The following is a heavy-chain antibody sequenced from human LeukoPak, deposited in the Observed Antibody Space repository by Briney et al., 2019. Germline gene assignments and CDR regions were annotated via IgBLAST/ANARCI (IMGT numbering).Heavy chain of an antibody. Sequence: GGSLRLSCVASGFTLRTYAMSWVRQAPGKGLEWVSAISGSAGFTYYADAVRGRFTVSRDIPTNTVFLQMDSLRAGDTAVYYCAKEYSGYDFDCWGQGTLVTVSS. V-gene: IGHV3-23*01. J-gene: IGHJ4*01. D-gene: IGHD5-12*01. CDR1: GFTLRTYA. CDR2: ISGSAGFT. CDR3: AKEYSGYDFDC.